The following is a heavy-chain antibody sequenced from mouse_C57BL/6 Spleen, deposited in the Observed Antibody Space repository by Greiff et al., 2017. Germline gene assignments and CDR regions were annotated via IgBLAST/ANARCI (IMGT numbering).Heavy chain of an antibody. CDR1: GFTFSNYW. V-gene: IGHV6-3*01. CDR2: IRLKSDNYAT. CDR3: TGGVGPHY. Sequence: EVKLMESGGGLVQPGGSMKLSCVASGFTFSNYWMNWVRQSPEKGLEWVAQIRLKSDNYATHYAESVKGRFTISRDDSKSSVYLQMNNLRDEDTGIYYCTGGVGPHYWGQGTTLTVSS. D-gene: IGHD4-1*01. J-gene: IGHJ2*01.